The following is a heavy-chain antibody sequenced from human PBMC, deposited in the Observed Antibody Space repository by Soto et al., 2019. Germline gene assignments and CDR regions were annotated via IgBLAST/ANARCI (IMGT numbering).Heavy chain of an antibody. CDR2: INDSGNI. CDR3: ARGLILWFGELSRRGGYYYYMDV. V-gene: IGHV4-34*01. CDR1: GGSLSGYQ. D-gene: IGHD3-10*01. J-gene: IGHJ6*03. Sequence: QVQLQQWGEGLLKPSETLSLTCAVYGGSLSGYQWSWIRQTPGKGLEWIGEINDSGNINYNPSLKSRVTILLDTPRKQISLKLSAVTAADSAVYYCARGLILWFGELSRRGGYYYYMDVWGKGTTVAVSS.